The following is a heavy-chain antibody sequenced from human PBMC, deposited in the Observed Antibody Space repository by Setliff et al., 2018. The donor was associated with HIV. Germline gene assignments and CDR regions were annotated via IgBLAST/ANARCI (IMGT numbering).Heavy chain of an antibody. CDR3: ARVDAISGYYLY. CDR2: IRVGGTTT. V-gene: IGHV3-48*04. J-gene: IGHJ4*02. D-gene: IGHD3-22*01. Sequence: PSETLSLSCAASGFTFSTYNMNWVRQAPGKGLEWVSYIRVGGTTTSYADSLRGRFTISTDNAKKSLYLQMNSLRAEDTSLYYCARVDAISGYYLYWGQGTLVTVSS. CDR1: GFTFSTYN.